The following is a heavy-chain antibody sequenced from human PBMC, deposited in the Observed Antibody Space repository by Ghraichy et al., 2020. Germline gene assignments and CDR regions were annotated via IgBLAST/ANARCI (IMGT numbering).Heavy chain of an antibody. CDR3: AKWGMTTVIPKYYFDY. CDR2: ISGSGGST. J-gene: IGHJ4*02. Sequence: GGSLRLSCAASGFTFSSYAMSWVRQAPGKGLEWVSAISGSGGSTYYADSVKGRFTISRDNSKNTLYLQMNSLRAEDTAVYYCAKWGMTTVIPKYYFDYWGQGTLVTVSS. D-gene: IGHD4-17*01. V-gene: IGHV3-23*01. CDR1: GFTFSSYA.